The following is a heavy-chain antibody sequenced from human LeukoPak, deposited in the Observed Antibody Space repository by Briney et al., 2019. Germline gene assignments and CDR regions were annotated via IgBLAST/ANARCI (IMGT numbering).Heavy chain of an antibody. D-gene: IGHD3-10*02. J-gene: IGHJ6*04. CDR2: ISGSGGST. CDR1: GFTFSTYA. Sequence: GGSLRLSCAASGFTFSTYAMTWVRQAPGKGLEWVSGISGSGGSTYYADSVKGRSTTSRDNSKNTLSLQMNSLRAEDTAVYYCAELGITMIGGVWGKGTTVTMSS. V-gene: IGHV3-23*01. CDR3: AELGITMIGGV.